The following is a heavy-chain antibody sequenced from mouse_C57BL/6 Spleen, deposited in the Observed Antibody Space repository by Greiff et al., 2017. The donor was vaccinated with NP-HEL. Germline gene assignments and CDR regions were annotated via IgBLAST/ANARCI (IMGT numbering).Heavy chain of an antibody. CDR2: INPSSGYT. D-gene: IGHD4-1*01. CDR3: ARRRELGREDWFAY. J-gene: IGHJ3*01. V-gene: IGHV1-4*01. CDR1: GYTFTSYT. Sequence: QVQLKQSGAELARPGASVKMSCKASGYTFTSYTMHWVKQRPGQGLEWIGYINPSSGYTKYNQKFKDKATLTADKSSSTAYMQLSSLTSEDSAVYYCARRRELGREDWFAYWGQGTLVTVSA.